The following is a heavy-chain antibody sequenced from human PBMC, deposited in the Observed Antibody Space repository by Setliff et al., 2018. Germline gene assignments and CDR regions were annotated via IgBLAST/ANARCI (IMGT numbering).Heavy chain of an antibody. D-gene: IGHD3-22*01. V-gene: IGHV1-18*01. CDR1: GYALNSYG. CDR2: INNYSFKT. Sequence: ASVKVSCKTAGYALNSYGLTWVRQAPGQGLEWMGWINNYSFKTTYSQKFLDRVTMTTDTSATTAYMELKNLRSDDTAVYYCARINFYVSSGYYYAPDFWGQGTLVTVSS. CDR3: ARINFYVSSGYYYAPDF. J-gene: IGHJ4*02.